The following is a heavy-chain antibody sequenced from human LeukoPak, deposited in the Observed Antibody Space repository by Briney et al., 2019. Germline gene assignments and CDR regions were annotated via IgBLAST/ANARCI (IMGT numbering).Heavy chain of an antibody. V-gene: IGHV4-59*01. CDR3: AREGPAYYYYYMDV. CDR1: GGSISSYY. J-gene: IGHJ6*03. Sequence: SETLSLTCTVSGGSISSYYWSWIRQHPGKGLGWIGYIYYSGSTNYNPSLKSRVTISVDTSKNQFSLKLSSVTAADTAVYYCAREGPAYYYYYMDVWGKGTTVTVSS. CDR2: IYYSGST.